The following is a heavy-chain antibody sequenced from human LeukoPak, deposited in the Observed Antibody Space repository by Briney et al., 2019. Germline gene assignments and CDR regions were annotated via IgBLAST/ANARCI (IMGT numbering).Heavy chain of an antibody. CDR3: ARAYYDFWSGFQYYFDY. CDR2: IYYSGST. D-gene: IGHD3-3*01. CDR1: GGSISSSSYY. V-gene: IGHV4-39*01. J-gene: IGHJ4*02. Sequence: SETLSLTCTVSGGSISSSSYYWGWIRQPPGKGLEWIGCIYYSGSTYYNPSLKSRVTISVDTSKNQFSLKLSSVTAADTAVYYCARAYYDFWSGFQYYFDYWGQGTLVTVSS.